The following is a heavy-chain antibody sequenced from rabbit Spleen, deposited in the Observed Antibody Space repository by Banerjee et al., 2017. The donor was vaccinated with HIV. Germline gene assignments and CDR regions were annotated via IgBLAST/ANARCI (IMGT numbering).Heavy chain of an antibody. J-gene: IGHJ4*01. CDR2: IDPIFGST. D-gene: IGHD4-1*01. V-gene: IGHV1S47*01. Sequence: QEQVVESGGGLVQPRGSLTLSCKASGFDFSNYGVSWVRQAPGKGLEWIGYIDPIFGSTHYASWVNGRFTISSHNAQNTLYLQLNSLTAADTATYFCVRSSGWGMNYFNLWGQGTLVTVS. CDR1: GFDFSNYG. CDR3: VRSSGWGMNYFNL.